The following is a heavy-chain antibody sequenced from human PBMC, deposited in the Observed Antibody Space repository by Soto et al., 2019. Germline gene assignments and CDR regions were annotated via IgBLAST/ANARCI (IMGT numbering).Heavy chain of an antibody. Sequence: QVQIQQWGAGLLKPAETLSLTCAVYGGSFSDYYWSWIRQPPGKGLEWIGEINHSGITNYSPSLKSRGTMAVDTSKNQLSLKLTSVTAADTALYYCARFPFDSNDWTNPRYFDIWGQGTLVTVSS. J-gene: IGHJ4*02. D-gene: IGHD3-22*01. CDR3: ARFPFDSNDWTNPRYFDI. CDR2: INHSGIT. CDR1: GGSFSDYY. V-gene: IGHV4-34*01.